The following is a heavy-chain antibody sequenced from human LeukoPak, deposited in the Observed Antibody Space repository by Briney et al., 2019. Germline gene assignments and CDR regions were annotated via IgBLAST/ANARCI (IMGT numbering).Heavy chain of an antibody. V-gene: IGHV3-11*01. D-gene: IGHD6-19*01. CDR3: AKDRAGISVDDAFDI. CDR2: ISSSGSTI. Sequence: GGSLRLSCAASGFTFSDYYMSWIRQAPGKGLEWVSYISSSGSTIYYADSVKGRFTISRDNAKNSLYLQMNSLRAEDTALYYCAKDRAGISVDDAFDIWGQGTMVTVSS. CDR1: GFTFSDYY. J-gene: IGHJ3*02.